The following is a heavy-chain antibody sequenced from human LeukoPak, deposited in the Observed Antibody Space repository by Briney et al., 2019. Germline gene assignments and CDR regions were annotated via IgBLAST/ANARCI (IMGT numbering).Heavy chain of an antibody. V-gene: IGHV3-23*01. Sequence: GGSLRLSCAASGFTFIGYAMSWVRQAPGKGLEWVSAISSSGGSTNYADSVKGRFTISRDNSKNTLYLQMNSLRDEDTAVYYCAKDFGQWLVATFDYWGQGTLVTVSS. CDR3: AKDFGQWLVATFDY. CDR2: ISSSGGST. CDR1: GFTFIGYA. J-gene: IGHJ4*02. D-gene: IGHD6-19*01.